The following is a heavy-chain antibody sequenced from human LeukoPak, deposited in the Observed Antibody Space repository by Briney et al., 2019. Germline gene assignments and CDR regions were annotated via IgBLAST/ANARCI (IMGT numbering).Heavy chain of an antibody. J-gene: IGHJ3*02. V-gene: IGHV1-18*01. D-gene: IGHD6-13*01. CDR2: ISANNGNT. CDR3: GIAAAGDAFDI. Sequence: GASVKVSCKAAGYTFTNYGISWVRQAPGQGLEWMGWISANNGNTNYAQKFQGRVTMTTDTFTSTAYMELSSLRSEDTAVYYCGIAAAGDAFDIWGQGTMVTVSS. CDR1: GYTFTNYG.